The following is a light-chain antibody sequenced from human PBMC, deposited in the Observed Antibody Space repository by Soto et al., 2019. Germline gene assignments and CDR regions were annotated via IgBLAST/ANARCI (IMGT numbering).Light chain of an antibody. J-gene: IGKJ1*01. V-gene: IGKV1-5*01. CDR2: DAS. CDR3: QQYNSYSPT. Sequence: DIQMTQSPSTLSASVGDRVTITCRASQSISSWLAWYQQKPGKAPKFLIYDASSLESGVPSRFSGSGSGTEFTLTISSLQIDDFATYYCQQYNSYSPTFGQRTRVEIK. CDR1: QSISSW.